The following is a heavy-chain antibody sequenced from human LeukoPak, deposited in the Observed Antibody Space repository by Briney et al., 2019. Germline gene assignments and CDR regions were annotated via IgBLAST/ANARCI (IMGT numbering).Heavy chain of an antibody. J-gene: IGHJ3*02. D-gene: IGHD3-22*01. CDR1: GFVFSDYY. CDR3: ARVWVYDSSGYYYVGAFDI. Sequence: GGSLRLSCAASGFVFSDYYMSWIRQTPGKGLDWVSYISGLGSSIYYADSVKGRFTISRDNAKNTLYLQMNSLRAEDTAVYYCARVWVYDSSGYYYVGAFDIWGQGTMVTVSS. V-gene: IGHV3-11*04. CDR2: ISGLGSSI.